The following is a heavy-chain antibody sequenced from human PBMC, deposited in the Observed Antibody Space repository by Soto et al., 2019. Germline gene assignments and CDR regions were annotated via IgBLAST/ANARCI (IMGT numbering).Heavy chain of an antibody. CDR2: ISGSGGST. V-gene: IGHV3-23*01. CDR1: GCTFSSYA. D-gene: IGHD6-13*01. CDR3: AKDVKRVTIAAAGTFNY. Sequence: GGPLRLSCAASGCTFSSYAMSWVRQAPGKGLEWVSAISGSGGSTYYADSVKGRFTISRDNSKNTLYLQMNSLRAEDTAVYYCAKDVKRVTIAAAGTFNYWGQGTLVTVSS. J-gene: IGHJ4*02.